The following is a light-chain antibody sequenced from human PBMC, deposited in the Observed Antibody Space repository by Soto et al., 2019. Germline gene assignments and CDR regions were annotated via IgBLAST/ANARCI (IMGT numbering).Light chain of an antibody. J-gene: IGLJ1*01. Sequence: QSVLTQPRSLSGSPGQSVTISCTGTSSDVGGYNYVSWYQQHPGKAPKLMIYDVNKRPSGVPDRFSGSKSGNTASLTISGLQADDEADYYCCSYAGSYIFYVFGTGTKVNVL. CDR2: DVN. CDR3: CSYAGSYIFYV. V-gene: IGLV2-11*01. CDR1: SSDVGGYNY.